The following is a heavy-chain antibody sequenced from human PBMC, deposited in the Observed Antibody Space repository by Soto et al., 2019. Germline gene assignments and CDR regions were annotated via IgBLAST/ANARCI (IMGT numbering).Heavy chain of an antibody. V-gene: IGHV1-18*01. CDR1: GYTFTTYG. D-gene: IGHD1-26*01. CDR3: ARGRYLDY. J-gene: IGHJ4*02. CDR2: ISAYNANT. Sequence: QVHLVQSGAEVKKPGASVKVSCKASGYTFTTYGIAWVRQAPGQGLEWMGWISAYNANTDYAQRLQGRVTITTDTSTSTAPMELRSLRSDDTAVYYCARGRYLDYWGQGTLVTVSS.